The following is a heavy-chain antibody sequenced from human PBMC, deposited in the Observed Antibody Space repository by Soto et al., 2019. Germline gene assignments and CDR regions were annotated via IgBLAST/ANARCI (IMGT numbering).Heavy chain of an antibody. V-gene: IGHV4-61*01. D-gene: IGHD3-10*01. CDR1: VGYVSSTSYY. Sequence: PSETLSLTCTVSVGYVSSTSYYLSWILHPPGKGLEWIGYSYYSGSTNYNPSLKSRVTISVDTSKNQFSLKLSSVTAADTAVYYCARDMLRGATSYYYYGMEFWGQGTTVTFSS. CDR2: SYYSGST. J-gene: IGHJ6*01. CDR3: ARDMLRGATSYYYYGMEF.